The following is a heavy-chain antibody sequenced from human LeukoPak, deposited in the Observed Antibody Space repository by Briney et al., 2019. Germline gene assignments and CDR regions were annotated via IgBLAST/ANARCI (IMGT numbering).Heavy chain of an antibody. Sequence: PSETLSLTCAVYGGSFSGYYWSWIRQPPGKWREWIGEINHSGSTNYNPSLKSRVTISVDTSKNQFSLKLSSVTAADTAVYYCARGNDILTGYYTLDAFDIWGQGTMVTVSS. CDR2: INHSGST. D-gene: IGHD3-9*01. J-gene: IGHJ3*02. V-gene: IGHV4-34*01. CDR3: ARGNDILTGYYTLDAFDI. CDR1: GGSFSGYY.